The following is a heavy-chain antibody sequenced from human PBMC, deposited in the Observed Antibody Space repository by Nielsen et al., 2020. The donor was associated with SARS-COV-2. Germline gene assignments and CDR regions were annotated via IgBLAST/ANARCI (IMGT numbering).Heavy chain of an antibody. CDR2: ISSSSSYI. CDR1: GFTFSSYS. J-gene: IGHJ6*03. Sequence: GESLKISCAASGFTFSSYSMNWVRQAPGKGLEWVSSISSSSSYIYYADSVKGRFTISRDNAKNSLYLQMNSLRAEDTAVYYCARDGSHYYMDVWGKGTTVTVSS. V-gene: IGHV3-21*01. CDR3: ARDGSHYYMDV.